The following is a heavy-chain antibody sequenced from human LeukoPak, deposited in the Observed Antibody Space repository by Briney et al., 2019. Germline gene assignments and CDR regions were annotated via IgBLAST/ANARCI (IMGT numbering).Heavy chain of an antibody. J-gene: IGHJ4*02. CDR2: ISAYNGNA. D-gene: IGHD2-21*01. V-gene: IGHV1-18*04. CDR3: ARRGESRRMYYFDY. Sequence: AASVKVSCKASGYTFTSYGISWVRQAPGQGLEWMGWISAYNGNANYAQKLQGRVTLTTDTSTSTAYMELRSLRSDDTAVYYCARRGESRRMYYFDYWGQGTLVTVSS. CDR1: GYTFTSYG.